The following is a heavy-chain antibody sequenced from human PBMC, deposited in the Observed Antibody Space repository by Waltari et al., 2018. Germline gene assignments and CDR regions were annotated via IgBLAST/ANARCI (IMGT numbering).Heavy chain of an antibody. CDR2: IKQDGSGK. CDR1: GFTFSSYW. D-gene: IGHD3-3*01. Sequence: VQLVESGGGLVQPGGSLRLSCAASGFTFSSYWMSWVRQARGKGLEWVANIKQDGSGKYYVDSLNGRFTISRENAKNSLYLQMDSLRAEDTAVYYCAIANTYYDLWSGRENWFDPWGQGTLVTVSS. J-gene: IGHJ5*02. V-gene: IGHV3-7*01. CDR3: AIANTYYDLWSGRENWFDP.